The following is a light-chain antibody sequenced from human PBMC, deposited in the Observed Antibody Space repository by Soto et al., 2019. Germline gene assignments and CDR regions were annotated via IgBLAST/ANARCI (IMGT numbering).Light chain of an antibody. CDR2: EGS. J-gene: IGLJ2*01. Sequence: QSVLTQPASVSGSPGQSITISCTGTSSDVGSYNLVSWYQQHPGKAPKLMIYEGSKRPSGVSNRFSGSKSGNTASLTISGLQAEDEADYYCCSYAGSSTFDVVFGGGTK. CDR3: CSYAGSSTFDVV. CDR1: SSDVGSYNL. V-gene: IGLV2-23*03.